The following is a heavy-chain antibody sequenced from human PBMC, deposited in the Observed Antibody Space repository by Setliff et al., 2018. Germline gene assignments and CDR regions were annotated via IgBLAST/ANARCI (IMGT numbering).Heavy chain of an antibody. CDR2: ISTDGSQT. D-gene: IGHD2-21*01. CDR3: SSYLVS. CDR1: GLTLSDHW. Sequence: PGGSLRLSCVVSGLTLSDHWVHWVHQVPGKGLVWVSRISTDGSQTNYADSVKGRFTISRDNAKNTVYLQMNSLRVDDTAVYYCSSYLVSWGQGALVTVS. J-gene: IGHJ4*02. V-gene: IGHV3-74*01.